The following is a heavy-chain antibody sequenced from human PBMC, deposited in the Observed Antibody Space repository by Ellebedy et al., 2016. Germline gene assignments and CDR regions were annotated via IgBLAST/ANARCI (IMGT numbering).Heavy chain of an antibody. CDR1: GGSISSSSYY. D-gene: IGHD1-26*01. V-gene: IGHV4-39*07. CDR2: IYYSGST. CDR3: ARVGVISGSYYLDY. Sequence: SETLSLXXTVSGGSISSSSYYWGWIRQPPGKGLEWIGSIYYSGSTNYNPSLKSRVTISVDTSKNQFSLKLSSVTAADTAVYYCARVGVISGSYYLDYWGQGTLVTVSS. J-gene: IGHJ4*02.